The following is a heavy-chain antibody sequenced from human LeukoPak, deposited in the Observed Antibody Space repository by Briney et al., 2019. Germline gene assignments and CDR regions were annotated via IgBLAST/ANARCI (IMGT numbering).Heavy chain of an antibody. J-gene: IGHJ4*02. CDR2: MSWNGGTT. D-gene: IGHD3-22*01. Sequence: GGSLRLSCAGSGFTFDDYGMNWVRQAPGKGLEWVSGMSWNGGTTGYADSVKGRFTISRDNAKNSLYLHMNSLRAEDTAVYYCAREKGVGSGYYSEYDYWGQGTLVTVSS. CDR1: GFTFDDYG. CDR3: AREKGVGSGYYSEYDY. V-gene: IGHV3-20*04.